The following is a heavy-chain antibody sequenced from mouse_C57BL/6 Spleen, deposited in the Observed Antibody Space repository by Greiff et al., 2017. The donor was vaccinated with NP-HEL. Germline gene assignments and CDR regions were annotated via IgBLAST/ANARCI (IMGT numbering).Heavy chain of an antibody. CDR3: ARVGDYVWFAY. D-gene: IGHD2-4*01. J-gene: IGHJ3*01. V-gene: IGHV3-6*01. CDR1: GYSITSGYY. CDR2: ISYDGSN. Sequence: DVQLVESGPGLVKPSQSLSLTCSVTGYSITSGYYWNWIRQFPGNKLEWMGYISYDGSNNYNPSLKNRISITRDTSKNQFFLKLNSVTTEDTATYYCARVGDYVWFAYWGQGTLVTVSA.